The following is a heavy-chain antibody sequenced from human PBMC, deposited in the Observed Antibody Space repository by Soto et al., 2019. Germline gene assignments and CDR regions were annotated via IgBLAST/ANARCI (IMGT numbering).Heavy chain of an antibody. CDR3: ARAGDSGYDYGEGGYYGMDV. V-gene: IGHV1-8*01. CDR2: MNPNSGNT. J-gene: IGHJ6*02. D-gene: IGHD5-12*01. CDR1: GYTFTSYD. Sequence: QVQLVQSGAEVKKPGASVKVSCKASGYTFTSYDINWVRQATGQGLEWMGWMNPNSGNTGYAQKFQGRGNMTRNTSISTAYMELSSLRSEDTAVYYCARAGDSGYDYGEGGYYGMDVWGQGTTVTVSS.